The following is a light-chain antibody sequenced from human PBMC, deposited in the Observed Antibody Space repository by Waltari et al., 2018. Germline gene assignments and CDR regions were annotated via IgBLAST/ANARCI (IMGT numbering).Light chain of an antibody. V-gene: IGLV3-21*02. CDR2: GDS. CDR3: QVWDSITDHVV. J-gene: IGLJ2*01. Sequence: SYVLTQPPSVSVAPGQTATITCGGDNIGGKRVKWYLQKPGQAPGWVVYGDSVRPTGIPERFSGSNSGNTATLTISRAETGDEADYYCQVWDSITDHVVFGGGTKVTVL. CDR1: NIGGKR.